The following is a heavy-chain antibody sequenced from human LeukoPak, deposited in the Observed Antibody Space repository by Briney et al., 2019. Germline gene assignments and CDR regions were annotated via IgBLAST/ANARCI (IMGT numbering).Heavy chain of an antibody. J-gene: IGHJ4*02. V-gene: IGHV3-64*01. D-gene: IGHD6-13*01. Sequence: GGSLGLSCAASGFTFSSYAMHWVRQAPGKGLEYVSAISSNGGSTYYANSVKGRFTISRDNSKNTLYLQMNSLRGEDTAVYYCARVGYTSSWGERYYFDYWGQGTLVTVSS. CDR3: ARVGYTSSWGERYYFDY. CDR1: GFTFSSYA. CDR2: ISSNGGST.